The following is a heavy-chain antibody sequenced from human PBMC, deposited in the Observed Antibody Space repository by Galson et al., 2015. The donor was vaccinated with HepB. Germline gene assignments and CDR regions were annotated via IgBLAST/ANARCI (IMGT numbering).Heavy chain of an antibody. CDR2: FDPEDGET. CDR3: ATLIVGATRWGAFDI. D-gene: IGHD1-26*01. J-gene: IGHJ3*02. CDR1: GYTLTELS. Sequence: SVKVSCKVSGYTLTELSMHWVRQAPGKGLEWMGGFDPEDGETIYAQKFQGRVTMTEDTSTDTAYMELSSLRSEDTAVYYCATLIVGATRWGAFDIWGQGTMVTVSS. V-gene: IGHV1-24*01.